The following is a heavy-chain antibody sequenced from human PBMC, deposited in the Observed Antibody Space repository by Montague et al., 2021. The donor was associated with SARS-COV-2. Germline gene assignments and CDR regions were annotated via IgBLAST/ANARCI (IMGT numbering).Heavy chain of an antibody. CDR2: INHRGNT. CDR3: ARGAPTITMIVVVFTGAGWYFDR. V-gene: IGHV4-34*01. CDR1: LVSFSCYD. Sequence: SETLSLTCCAKLVSFSCYDWSRIRRPPARGLEWMGEINHRGNTNYNPSLKSRVSISVDTSKNQFSLKLSSVTAADTAVYYCARGAPTITMIVVVFTGAGWYFDRWGRGTLVTVSS. J-gene: IGHJ2*01. D-gene: IGHD3-22*01.